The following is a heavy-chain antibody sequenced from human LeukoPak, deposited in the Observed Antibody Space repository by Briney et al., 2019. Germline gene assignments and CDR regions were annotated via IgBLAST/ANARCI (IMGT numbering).Heavy chain of an antibody. V-gene: IGHV4-39*07. CDR1: GGSISSSSYY. CDR3: ARDNPYGSGTDY. J-gene: IGHJ4*02. D-gene: IGHD3-10*01. CDR2: IYFSGRT. Sequence: SETLSLTCNVSGGSISSSSYYWGWIGQPPGKGLEWIGSIYFSGRTYYNMSLKSRVTISIDTSKNQFSLKVNSVTAADTAVYYCARDNPYGSGTDYWGQGTLVTVSS.